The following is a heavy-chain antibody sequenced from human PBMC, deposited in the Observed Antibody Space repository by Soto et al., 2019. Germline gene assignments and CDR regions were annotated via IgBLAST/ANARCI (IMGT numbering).Heavy chain of an antibody. D-gene: IGHD2-21*01. V-gene: IGHV3-30-3*01. CDR1: GFTFSSYA. Sequence: PGGSLRLSCAASGFTFSSYAMHWVRQAPGKGLEWVAVISYDGSNKYYADSVKGRFTISRDNSKNTLYLQMNSLRAEDTAVYYCARFAHGDYFDYWGQGTLVTVSS. CDR3: ARFAHGDYFDY. CDR2: ISYDGSNK. J-gene: IGHJ4*02.